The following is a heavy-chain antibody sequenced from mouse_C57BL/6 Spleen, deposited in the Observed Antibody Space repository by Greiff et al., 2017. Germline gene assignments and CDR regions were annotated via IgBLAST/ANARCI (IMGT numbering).Heavy chain of an antibody. V-gene: IGHV3-6*01. Sequence: EVQLQESGPGLVKPSQSLSLTCSVTGYSITSGYYWNWIRQFPGTKLEWLGYISYDGSNNYNPSLKNRISITRDTSKNQFFLKLNSVTTEDTATYYCAREDDYDGGDYAMDYWGQGTSVTVSS. J-gene: IGHJ4*01. CDR3: AREDDYDGGDYAMDY. CDR2: ISYDGSN. D-gene: IGHD2-4*01. CDR1: GYSITSGYY.